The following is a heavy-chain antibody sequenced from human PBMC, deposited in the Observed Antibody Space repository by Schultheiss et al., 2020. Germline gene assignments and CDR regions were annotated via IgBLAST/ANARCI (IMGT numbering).Heavy chain of an antibody. CDR3: ARDTRPTVIHYYYYGMDV. CDR2: ISSSSSYI. J-gene: IGHJ6*02. CDR1: GFTFSSYA. V-gene: IGHV3-21*01. D-gene: IGHD4-11*01. Sequence: GGSLRLSCAASGFTFSSYAMHWVRQAPGKGLEWVSSISSSSSYIYYADSVKGRFTISRDNAKNSLYLQMNSLRAEDTAVYYCARDTRPTVIHYYYYGMDVWGQGTTVTVSS.